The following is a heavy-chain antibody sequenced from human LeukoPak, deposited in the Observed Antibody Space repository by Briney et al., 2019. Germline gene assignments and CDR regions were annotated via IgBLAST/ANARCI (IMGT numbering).Heavy chain of an antibody. D-gene: IGHD4-17*01. CDR1: GGSISSSNW. CDR2: IYHSGST. Sequence: SETLSLTCAVSGGSISSSNWWSWVRQPPGKGLEWIGEIYHSGSTNYNPSLKSRVTISVDKSKNQFSLKLSSVTAADTAVYYCARVNSLTVTTYFDYWGQGTLVTVSS. CDR3: ARVNSLTVTTYFDY. J-gene: IGHJ4*02. V-gene: IGHV4-4*02.